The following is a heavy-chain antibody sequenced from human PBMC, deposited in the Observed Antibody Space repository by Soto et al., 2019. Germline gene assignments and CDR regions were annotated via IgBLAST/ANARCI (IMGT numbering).Heavy chain of an antibody. J-gene: IGHJ6*02. D-gene: IGHD2-15*01. Sequence: GGSLRLSCTASGFTFGDYAMSWFRQAPGKGLEWVGFIRSKAYGGTTEYAASVRGRFTISRDDSKSIAYLQMNSLKTEDTAVYYCASLVAPLYGMDVWGQGTTVTVSS. CDR2: IRSKAYGGTT. V-gene: IGHV3-49*03. CDR1: GFTFGDYA. CDR3: ASLVAPLYGMDV.